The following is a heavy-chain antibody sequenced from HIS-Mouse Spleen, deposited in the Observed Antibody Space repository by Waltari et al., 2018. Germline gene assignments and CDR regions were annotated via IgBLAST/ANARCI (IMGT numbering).Heavy chain of an antibody. Sequence: QVQLVQSGAEVKKPGSSVKVSCQASGGTFSRCATSWVRQAPGQGLEWMGSIIPILGIANSAQKFQGRVTITADKSTSTAYMELSSLRSEDTAVYYCARVGSSGYHFDYWGQGTLVTVSS. J-gene: IGHJ4*02. D-gene: IGHD3-22*01. V-gene: IGHV1-69*04. CDR2: IIPILGIA. CDR1: GGTFSRCA. CDR3: ARVGSSGYHFDY.